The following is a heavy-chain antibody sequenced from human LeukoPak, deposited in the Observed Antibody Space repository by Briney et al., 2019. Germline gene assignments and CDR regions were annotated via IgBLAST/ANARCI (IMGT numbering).Heavy chain of an antibody. CDR2: MNHDGSEK. CDR1: GFTFSTYS. CDR3: ARDPRIAARPLFDY. D-gene: IGHD6-6*01. V-gene: IGHV3-7*01. J-gene: IGHJ4*02. Sequence: GGSLRLSCAASGFTFSTYSMSWVRQAPGKGLEWVANMNHDGSEKYYLDSVKGRFTISRDNAKNSLFLQMNSLRAEDTAVYYCARDPRIAARPLFDYWDQGTLVTVSA.